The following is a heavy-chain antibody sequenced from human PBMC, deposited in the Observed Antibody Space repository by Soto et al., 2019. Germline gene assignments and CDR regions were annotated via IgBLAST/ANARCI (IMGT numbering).Heavy chain of an antibody. V-gene: IGHV3-30*18. CDR3: AKDLEQAYLYGMDV. Sequence: PSCAASGFTFSCYGVHWGRQAPGKGLEWVAVISYDGSNKYYTDSVKGRFTISRDNSKNTLYLQMNSLRAEDTAVYYCAKDLEQAYLYGMDVWGQGTTVTVSS. CDR2: ISYDGSNK. J-gene: IGHJ6*02. CDR1: GFTFSCYG.